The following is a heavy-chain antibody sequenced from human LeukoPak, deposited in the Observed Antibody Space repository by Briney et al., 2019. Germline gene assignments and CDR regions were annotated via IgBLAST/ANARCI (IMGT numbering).Heavy chain of an antibody. V-gene: IGHV3-7*01. CDR2: IKQDGSEK. CDR3: TTDSDLGYCSGGSCYSEYAEYFQH. D-gene: IGHD2-15*01. J-gene: IGHJ1*01. CDR1: GFTFSSYW. Sequence: GGSLRLSCAASGFTFSSYWMSWVRQAPGKGLEWVANIKQDGSEKYYVDSVKGRFTISRDNAKNSLYLQMNSLRAEDTAVYYCTTDSDLGYCSGGSCYSEYAEYFQHWGQGTLVTVSS.